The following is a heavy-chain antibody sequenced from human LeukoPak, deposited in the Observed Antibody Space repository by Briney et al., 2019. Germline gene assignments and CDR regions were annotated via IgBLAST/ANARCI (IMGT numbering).Heavy chain of an antibody. Sequence: GGSLRLSCAASGFTFSSYGMHWVRQAPGKGLEWVAVIWYDGSNKYYADSVKGRFTISRDNSKNTLYLQMNSLRAEDTAVYYCAKGGSIAARGGWYYYYYMDVWGKGTTATVSS. CDR3: AKGGSIAARGGWYYYYYMDV. V-gene: IGHV3-33*06. CDR1: GFTFSSYG. D-gene: IGHD6-6*01. CDR2: IWYDGSNK. J-gene: IGHJ6*03.